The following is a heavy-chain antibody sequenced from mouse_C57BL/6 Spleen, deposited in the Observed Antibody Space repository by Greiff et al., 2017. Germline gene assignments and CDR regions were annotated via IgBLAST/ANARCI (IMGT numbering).Heavy chain of an antibody. CDR2: IYPGDGDT. CDR3: ARNWDYEGY. D-gene: IGHD2-4*01. J-gene: IGHJ2*01. CDR1: GYAFSSSW. V-gene: IGHV1-82*01. Sequence: VQLQQSGPELVKPGASVKISCKASGYAFSSSWMNWVKQRPGKGLEWIGRIYPGDGDTNYNGTFKGKATLTADKSSSTAYMQLSSLTSEDSAVYFCARNWDYEGYWCQGTTLTVSS.